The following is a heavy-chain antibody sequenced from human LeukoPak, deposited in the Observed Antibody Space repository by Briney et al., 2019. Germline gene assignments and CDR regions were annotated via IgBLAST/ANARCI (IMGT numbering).Heavy chain of an antibody. CDR3: AKGTDSSGYHYYYYMDV. CDR2: IWYDGSNK. CDR1: GFTFSSYG. D-gene: IGHD6-19*01. J-gene: IGHJ6*03. V-gene: IGHV3-33*06. Sequence: GGSLRLSCAASGFTFSSYGMHWVRQAPGKGLERVAVIWYDGSNKYYADSVKGRFTISRDNSKNTLYLQMNSLRAEDTAVYYCAKGTDSSGYHYYYYMDVWGKGTTVTVSS.